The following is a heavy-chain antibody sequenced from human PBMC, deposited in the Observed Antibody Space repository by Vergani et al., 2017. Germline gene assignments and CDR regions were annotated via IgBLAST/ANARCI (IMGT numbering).Heavy chain of an antibody. Sequence: QVQLQESGPGLVKPSQTLSLTCTVSGGSISSGSYYWSWIRQPAGKGLEWIGRIYTSGSNNYNPSLKSQVTISVDTSKNQFSLKLSSVTAADTAVYYCVRGYCSSTSCYPPRYWGQGTLVTVSS. V-gene: IGHV4-61*02. CDR1: GGSISSGSYY. J-gene: IGHJ4*02. D-gene: IGHD2-2*01. CDR2: IYTSGSN. CDR3: VRGYCSSTSCYPPRY.